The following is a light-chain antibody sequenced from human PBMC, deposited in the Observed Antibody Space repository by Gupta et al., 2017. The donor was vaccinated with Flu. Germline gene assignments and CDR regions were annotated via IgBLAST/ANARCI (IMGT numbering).Light chain of an antibody. Sequence: DIVMTQSPDSLAVSLGERATINCKSSQSVLYSSNNKNYLAWYQHKPGQPPKLLIYWASTRESRVPDRFSVSGSGTDFTLTISSLQAEDVAVYYCQQYYSTLWTFGQGTKVEIK. V-gene: IGKV4-1*01. CDR1: QSVLYSSNNKNY. CDR2: WAS. J-gene: IGKJ1*01. CDR3: QQYYSTLWT.